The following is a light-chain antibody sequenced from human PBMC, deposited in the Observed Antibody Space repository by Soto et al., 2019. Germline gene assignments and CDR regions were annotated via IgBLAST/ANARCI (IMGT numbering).Light chain of an antibody. J-gene: IGKJ4*01. V-gene: IGKV1-39*01. CDR3: QQSFSNYLT. CDR1: QNIRGF. CDR2: GTS. Sequence: DILMTQSPSSLSASAGDRVTITCRASQNIRGFLHWYQQKSGKAPRLLIYGTSHLESGVPSRFGGSGSGTDFTLTITGLQPEDSASYFCQQSFSNYLTFGGGTKVDIK.